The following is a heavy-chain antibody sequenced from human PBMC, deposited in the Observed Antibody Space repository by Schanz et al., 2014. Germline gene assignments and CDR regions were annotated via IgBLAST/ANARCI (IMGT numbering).Heavy chain of an antibody. V-gene: IGHV3-30*14. CDR1: GFTFSSYA. CDR2: ISFDGNNK. D-gene: IGHD1-1*01. J-gene: IGHJ4*02. CDR3: AKPPPGYLITWYTYYFVS. Sequence: QVQLVESGGGVVQPGRSLRLSCVASGFTFSSYAMHWVRQAPGKGLEWVAVISFDGNNKHYTDSVKGRFTISRDNSRNTLYLQMDGLRAEDTAVYYCAKPPPGYLITWYTYYFVSWGQGTLVTVSS.